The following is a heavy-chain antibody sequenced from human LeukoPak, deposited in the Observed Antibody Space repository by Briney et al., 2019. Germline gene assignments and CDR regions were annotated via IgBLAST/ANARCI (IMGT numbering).Heavy chain of an antibody. CDR1: GFTFDDYG. Sequence: GGSLRLSRAASGFTFDDYGMSWVRQAPGKGLKWVSGINWNGGSTGYADSVKGRFTISRDNAKNSLYLQMNSLRAEDTALYYCARVSLETTSNYYYYYYMDVWGKGTTVTVSS. V-gene: IGHV3-20*04. CDR3: ARVSLETTSNYYYYYYMDV. D-gene: IGHD1-1*01. J-gene: IGHJ6*03. CDR2: INWNGGST.